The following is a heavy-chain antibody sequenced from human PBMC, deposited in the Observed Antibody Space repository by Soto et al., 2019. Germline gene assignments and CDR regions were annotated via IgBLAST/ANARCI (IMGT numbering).Heavy chain of an antibody. CDR1: GYTFTRYG. CDR3: AMVDVYVTPSPQDI. CDR2: INTYNGNT. Sequence: QAQLVQSVAEVKNPGASVKVSCKASGYTFTRYGIGWSRQAPGQGLGWMGWINTYNGNTKYAQDVKGRVTLTTVTSTSTAYMELRSLTSNDTAIYYCAMVDVYVTPSPQDIWGQGTTFIVSS. J-gene: IGHJ6*02. V-gene: IGHV1-18*01. D-gene: IGHD3-16*01.